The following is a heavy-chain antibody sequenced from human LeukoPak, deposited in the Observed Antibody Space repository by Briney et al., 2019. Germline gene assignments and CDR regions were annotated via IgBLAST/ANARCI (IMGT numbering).Heavy chain of an antibody. Sequence: PGGSLRLSCAASGFTFSSYSMNWVRQAPGKGLEWVSSITSSSSYIYYADSVKGRFTISRDNAKNSLYLQMNSLRAEDTAVYYCAKHGWVDNSPFDYWGQGTLVTVSS. D-gene: IGHD6-19*01. CDR2: ITSSSSYI. CDR1: GFTFSSYS. J-gene: IGHJ4*02. CDR3: AKHGWVDNSPFDY. V-gene: IGHV3-21*01.